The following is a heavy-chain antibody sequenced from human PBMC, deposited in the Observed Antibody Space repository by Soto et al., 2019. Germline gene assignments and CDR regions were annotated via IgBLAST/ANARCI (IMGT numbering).Heavy chain of an antibody. Sequence: EVQLVESGGGLVKPGGSLRLSCAASGFTFSNAWMSWVRQAPGKGLEWVGRIKSKTDGGTTDYAAPVKGRFTISRDDSNNTLYLQMNSLKTEDTAVYYCTTDRHYDFWSGYYRGWFDPWGQGTLVTVSS. CDR3: TTDRHYDFWSGYYRGWFDP. D-gene: IGHD3-3*01. CDR1: GFTFSNAW. V-gene: IGHV3-15*01. CDR2: IKSKTDGGTT. J-gene: IGHJ5*02.